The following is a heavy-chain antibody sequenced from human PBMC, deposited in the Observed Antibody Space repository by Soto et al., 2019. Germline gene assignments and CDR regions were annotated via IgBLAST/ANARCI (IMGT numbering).Heavy chain of an antibody. V-gene: IGHV3-30-3*01. J-gene: IGHJ5*02. CDR1: GFTFSSYA. Sequence: GGSLRLSCAASGFTFSSYAMHWVRQAPGKGLEWVAVISYDGSNKYYADSVKGRFTISRDNSKNTLYLQMNSLRAEDTAVYYCARDISPLPDYDSSGYSWGQGTLVTVSS. CDR2: ISYDGSNK. D-gene: IGHD3-22*01. CDR3: ARDISPLPDYDSSGYS.